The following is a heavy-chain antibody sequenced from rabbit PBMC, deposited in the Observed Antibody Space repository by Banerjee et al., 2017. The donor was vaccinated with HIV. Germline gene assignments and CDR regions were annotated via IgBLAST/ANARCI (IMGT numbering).Heavy chain of an antibody. Sequence: QEQLEESGGGLVKPGGTLKLSCKASGFDFSSYGISWVRQAPGKGLEWIACINTSSGNTVYASWAKGRFTISKTSSTTVTLQMTSLTAADTATYFCARDLAGVIGWNFNLWGQGTLVTVS. CDR3: ARDLAGVIGWNFNL. D-gene: IGHD4-1*01. V-gene: IGHV1S45*01. CDR1: GFDFSSYG. J-gene: IGHJ4*01. CDR2: INTSSGNT.